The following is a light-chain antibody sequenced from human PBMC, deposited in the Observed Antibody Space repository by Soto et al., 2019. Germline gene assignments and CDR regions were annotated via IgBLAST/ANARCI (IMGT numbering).Light chain of an antibody. J-gene: IGKJ1*01. CDR3: KQYLSTRT. Sequence: DIQMTQSPSTLSASVGDRVTITCRASQNIRGWLAWYQQKPGKAPNLLIYGASILESGVPSKFSGSGSGTEFTLTISSLQPDDLGTYYCKQYLSTRTFGQGTRVEVK. V-gene: IGKV1-5*03. CDR1: QNIRGW. CDR2: GAS.